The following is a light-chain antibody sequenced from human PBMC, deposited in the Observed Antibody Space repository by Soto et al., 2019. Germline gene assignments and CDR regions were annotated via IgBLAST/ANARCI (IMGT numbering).Light chain of an antibody. CDR3: QHYNSYSEA. V-gene: IGKV3-11*01. J-gene: IGKJ1*01. Sequence: EIVLTQSPATLSLSPGERATLACRASQSVSSYLAWYQQKPGQAPRLLIYGASSRATGIPDRFSGGGSGTEFTLTISSLQPDDFATYYCQHYNSYSEAFGQGTKVDI. CDR1: QSVSSY. CDR2: GAS.